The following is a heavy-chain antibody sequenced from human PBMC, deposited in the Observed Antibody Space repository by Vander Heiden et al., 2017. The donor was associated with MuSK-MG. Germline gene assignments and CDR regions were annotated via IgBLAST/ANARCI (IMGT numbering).Heavy chain of an antibody. CDR2: ISVNNGNT. Sequence: VQLLQSAPEGKKPGAAVHVSCRASDSTFTSYGISSLRPDTGQGLEWMGWISVNNGNTNHAQKLQGRLTMTTDTFTTTAYMELRSLRLDDTALYYGESDTWGGAFDIWGQGTMVTVSS. D-gene: IGHD3-16*01. CDR3: ESDTWGGAFDI. CDR1: DSTFTSYG. V-gene: IGHV1-18*01. J-gene: IGHJ3*02.